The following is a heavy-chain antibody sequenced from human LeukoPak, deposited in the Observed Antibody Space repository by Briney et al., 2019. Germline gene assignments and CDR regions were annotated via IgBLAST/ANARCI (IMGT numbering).Heavy chain of an antibody. J-gene: IGHJ4*02. CDR2: IIPIFGTA. D-gene: IGHD3-3*01. CDR3: ARGEIFGVVIIPNYFDY. Sequence: ASVKVSCKASGGTFSSYAISWVRQAPGQGLEWMGGIIPIFGTANYAQKFQGRVTITVDESTSTAYMELSSLRSEDTAVYYCARGEIFGVVIIPNYFDYWGQGTLVTVSS. V-gene: IGHV1-69*01. CDR1: GGTFSSYA.